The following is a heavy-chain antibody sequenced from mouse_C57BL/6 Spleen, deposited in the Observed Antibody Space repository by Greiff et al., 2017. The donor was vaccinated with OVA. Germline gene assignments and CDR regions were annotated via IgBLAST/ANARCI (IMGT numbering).Heavy chain of an antibody. Sequence: EVMLVESGGGLVKPGGSLKLSCAASGFTFSDYGMHWVRQAPVKGLEWVAYISSGSSTIYYADTVKGRFTISRDNAKNTLFLQMTSLRSEDTAMYYCARGYYYGSSYPAMDYWGQGTSVTVSS. D-gene: IGHD1-1*01. CDR3: ARGYYYGSSYPAMDY. CDR2: ISSGSSTI. J-gene: IGHJ4*01. V-gene: IGHV5-17*01. CDR1: GFTFSDYG.